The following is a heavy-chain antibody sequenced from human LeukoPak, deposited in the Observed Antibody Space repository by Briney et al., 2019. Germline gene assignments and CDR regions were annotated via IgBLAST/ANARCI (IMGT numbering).Heavy chain of an antibody. Sequence: GGSLRLSCAASGFTFSSYGMHWVRQAPGKGLEWVAFIRYDGSNKYYADSVKGRFTISRDNAKNSLYLQMNSLRAEDTALYYCAKGQPTRYSSSWYFDYWGQGTLVTVSS. V-gene: IGHV3-30*02. CDR3: AKGQPTRYSSSWYFDY. J-gene: IGHJ4*02. CDR1: GFTFSSYG. D-gene: IGHD6-13*01. CDR2: IRYDGSNK.